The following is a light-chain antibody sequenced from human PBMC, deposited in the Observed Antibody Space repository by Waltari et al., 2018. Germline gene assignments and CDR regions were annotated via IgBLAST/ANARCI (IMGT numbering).Light chain of an antibody. CDR1: SSNIGNEY. Sequence: QSVLTQPPSVSATPGQKVTISCSGSSSNIGNEYVYWYQKLPGTAPNLLVYDTYQRPSGIPDRFSGSKSGTSATLGITGLQTGDEAHYYCGAWDPSLTAFVFGTGTEVTVL. CDR2: DTY. J-gene: IGLJ1*01. V-gene: IGLV1-51*01. CDR3: GAWDPSLTAFV.